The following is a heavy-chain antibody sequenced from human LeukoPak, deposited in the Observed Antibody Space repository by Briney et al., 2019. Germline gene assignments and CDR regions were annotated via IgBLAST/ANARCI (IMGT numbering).Heavy chain of an antibody. V-gene: IGHV4-59*08. J-gene: IGHJ4*02. Sequence: SETLSLTCTVSGGSISSYYWSWIRQPPGKGLEWIGYISYSGSTNYNPSLKSRVTISVDTSKNQFSLKLSSVTAADTAVYYCARLHSSGYDYWGQGTLVTVSS. CDR3: ARLHSSGYDY. CDR2: ISYSGST. D-gene: IGHD3-22*01. CDR1: GGSISSYY.